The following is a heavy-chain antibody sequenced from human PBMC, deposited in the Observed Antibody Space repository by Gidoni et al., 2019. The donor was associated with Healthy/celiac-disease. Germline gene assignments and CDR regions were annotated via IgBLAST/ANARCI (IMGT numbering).Heavy chain of an antibody. CDR3: ARGGPRSYYYDSSGYYSYYFDY. J-gene: IGHJ4*02. CDR2: SNHSGST. Sequence: QVQLQQWGAGLLTPSETLSLTCAVYGGSFSGSFWSWIRQPPGKGLEGIGESNHSGSTNYNPSLKRRVTISVDTSKNQFSLKLSSVTAADTAVYYCARGGPRSYYYDSSGYYSYYFDYWGQGTLVTVSS. D-gene: IGHD3-22*01. V-gene: IGHV4-34*01. CDR1: GGSFSGSF.